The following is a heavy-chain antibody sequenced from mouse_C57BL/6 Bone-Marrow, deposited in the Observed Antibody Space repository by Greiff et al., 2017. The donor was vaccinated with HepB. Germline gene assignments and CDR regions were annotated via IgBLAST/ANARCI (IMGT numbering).Heavy chain of an antibody. CDR2: IDPENGDT. CDR3: TTGSMMVRFDY. V-gene: IGHV14-4*01. D-gene: IGHD2-3*01. Sequence: EVQLQQSGAELVRPGASVKLSCTASGFNIKDDYMHWVKQRPEQGLEWIGWIDPENGDTEYASKFQGKATITADTSSNTAYLQLSSLTSEDTAVYYCTTGSMMVRFDYWGQGTTLTVSS. CDR1: GFNIKDDY. J-gene: IGHJ2*01.